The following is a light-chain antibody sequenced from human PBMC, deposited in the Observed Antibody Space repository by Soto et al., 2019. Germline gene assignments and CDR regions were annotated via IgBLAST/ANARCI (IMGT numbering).Light chain of an antibody. CDR1: QSISSY. J-gene: IGKJ3*01. Sequence: DIQMTQSPSSLSASVGDRVTITCRASQSISSYLNWYQQKPGKAPKLLIYAASSLQSGVPSRFSGSGSGTDFILKINRVEAEDVGVYYCMQTLQTPFTFGPGTKVDLK. CDR2: AAS. V-gene: IGKV1-39*01. CDR3: MQTLQTPFT.